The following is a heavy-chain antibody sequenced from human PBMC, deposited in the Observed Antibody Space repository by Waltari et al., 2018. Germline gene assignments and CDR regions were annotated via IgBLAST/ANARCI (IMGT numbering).Heavy chain of an antibody. CDR2: ISGPALTT. D-gene: IGHD6-13*01. CDR1: GFPFISYS. V-gene: IGHV3-23*01. CDR3: AKAGGIAAAEFQFDF. J-gene: IGHJ4*02. Sequence: EVQLLESGGGLVQPGGSLRLSFPASGFPFISYSMPWVRQAPGKGLEGVSSISGPALTTFYADSVKGRFSVSRDNSKNTLYLQINGLRADDTAVYYCAKAGGIAAAEFQFDFWGRGTLVTVSS.